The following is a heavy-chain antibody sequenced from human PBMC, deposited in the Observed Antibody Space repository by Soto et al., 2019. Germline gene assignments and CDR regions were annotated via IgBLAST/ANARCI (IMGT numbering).Heavy chain of an antibody. CDR1: GYSFTDYY. Sequence: QVQLVQSGAEVKKPGASVKVSCKASGYSFTDYYMHWLRQAPAQGLEWMAWTNTNTGGTNYGQDFQGRVTVTRDTSISTAYMELRGLKSGDTAIYYCARSNTPTVTAPSFDHRGQGTLVSVSS. D-gene: IGHD2-21*02. CDR3: ARSNTPTVTAPSFDH. CDR2: TNTNTGGT. J-gene: IGHJ4*02. V-gene: IGHV1-2*02.